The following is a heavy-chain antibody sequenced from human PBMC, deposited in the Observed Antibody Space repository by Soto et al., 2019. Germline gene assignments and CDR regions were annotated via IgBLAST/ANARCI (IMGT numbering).Heavy chain of an antibody. V-gene: IGHV1-18*01. CDR3: ARGGTPLEY. CDR1: GYTFTNFG. Sequence: QVQLVQSGAEVKKPGASVKVSCKASGYTFTNFGISWVRQAPGQGLEWMGWISAYNGNTKYAQKCQGRVTMTTDTSRSKAYMAVSRLSFDDTAVYYCARGGTPLEYWGQGTLVTVPS. D-gene: IGHD1-26*01. CDR2: ISAYNGNT. J-gene: IGHJ4*02.